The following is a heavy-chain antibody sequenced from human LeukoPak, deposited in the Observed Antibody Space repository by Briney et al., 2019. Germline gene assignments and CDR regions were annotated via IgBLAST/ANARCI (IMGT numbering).Heavy chain of an antibody. Sequence: GGSLRLSCAASGFTVSSKYMSWVRQAPGKGLEWVGFIRSKAYGGTTEYAASVKGRFTISRDDSKSIAYLQMNSLKTEDTAVYYCTRDCEGEYSSGLIDYWGQGTLVTVSS. CDR3: TRDCEGEYSSGLIDY. CDR2: IRSKAYGGTT. CDR1: GFTVSSKY. D-gene: IGHD6-19*01. V-gene: IGHV3-49*04. J-gene: IGHJ4*02.